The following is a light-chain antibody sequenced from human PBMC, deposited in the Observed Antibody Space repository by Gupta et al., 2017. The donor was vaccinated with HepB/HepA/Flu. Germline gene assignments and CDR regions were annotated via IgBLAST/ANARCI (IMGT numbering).Light chain of an antibody. CDR1: QSISVW. Sequence: DIQMTQSPSTLSASVGDRVTITCRASQSISVWLAWYQQKPGKAPKLLIYKASSLQSGVPLRFSGSESGTEFTLTISSLQPEDFASYYCQQYNSYPWTFGQGTXVEIK. CDR3: QQYNSYPWT. V-gene: IGKV1-5*03. CDR2: KAS. J-gene: IGKJ1*01.